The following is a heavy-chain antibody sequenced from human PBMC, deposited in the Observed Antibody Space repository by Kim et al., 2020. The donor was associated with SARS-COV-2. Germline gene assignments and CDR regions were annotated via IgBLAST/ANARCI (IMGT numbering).Heavy chain of an antibody. CDR2: INHSGST. Sequence: SETLSLTCAVYGGSFSGYYWSWIRQPPGKGLEWIGEINHSGSTNYNPSLKSRVTISVDTSKNQFSLKLSSVTAADTDVYYCARVRYSGSSWSYYSYYYGKDVWGQGTTVTVSS. J-gene: IGHJ6*02. D-gene: IGHD6-13*01. V-gene: IGHV4-34*01. CDR3: ARVRYSGSSWSYYSYYYGKDV. CDR1: GGSFSGYY.